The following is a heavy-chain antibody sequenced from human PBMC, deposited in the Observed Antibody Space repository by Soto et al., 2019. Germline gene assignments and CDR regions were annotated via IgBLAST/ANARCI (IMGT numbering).Heavy chain of an antibody. CDR2: ISSDGRDK. V-gene: IGHV3-30*03. J-gene: IGHJ5*02. Sequence: PGGSLRLSCAASGFTFSSYGMHWVRQAPGKGLEWVAVISSDGRDKYSADSVKGRFTISRDNAKNSLYLQMNSLRAEDTAVYYCARELAATKGWFDPWGQGTLVTVSS. CDR1: GFTFSSYG. D-gene: IGHD6-13*01. CDR3: ARELAATKGWFDP.